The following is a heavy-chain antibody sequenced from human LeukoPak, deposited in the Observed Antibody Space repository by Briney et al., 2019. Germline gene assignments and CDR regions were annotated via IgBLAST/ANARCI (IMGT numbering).Heavy chain of an antibody. CDR3: ARQIRYTYDPNWFHP. CDR2: LCYSGVV. Sequence: PSETLSLTCSVSGDSITATSYYWAWIRQPPGKGLEWIGSLCYSGVVNYDPSLQSRVTISVDTSKNQFSLSLSSVTAADTAVYYCARQIRYTYDPNWFHPWGQGTLVTVSS. CDR1: GDSITATSYY. J-gene: IGHJ5*02. D-gene: IGHD2-2*02. V-gene: IGHV4-39*01.